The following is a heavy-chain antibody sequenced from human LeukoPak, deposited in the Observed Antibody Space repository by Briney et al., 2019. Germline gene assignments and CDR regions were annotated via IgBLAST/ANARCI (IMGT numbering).Heavy chain of an antibody. CDR1: GFTFRNAW. CDR2: IKSKADGGAT. J-gene: IGHJ4*02. D-gene: IGHD3-16*01. V-gene: IGHV3-15*01. CDR3: TTPPGGLIGG. Sequence: GGSLRLSCVASGFTFRNAWMSWVRQAPGKGLEWVGHIKSKADGGATDYAAPVKGRFTISRDDSKNTLYLQMNSLKTEDTAVYYCTTPPGGLIGGWGQGTLVTVSS.